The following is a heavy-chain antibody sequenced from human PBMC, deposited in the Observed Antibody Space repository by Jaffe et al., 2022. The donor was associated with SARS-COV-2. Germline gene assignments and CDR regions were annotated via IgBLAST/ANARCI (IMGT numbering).Heavy chain of an antibody. Sequence: EVQLVESGGGLVKPGGSLRLSCAASGFTFSSYSMNWVRQAPGKGLEWVSSISSSSSYIYYADSVKGRFTISRDNAKNSLYLQMNSLRAEDTAVYYCARDLGWGCSGGSCTGYWGQGTLVTVSS. CDR2: ISSSSSYI. J-gene: IGHJ4*02. CDR1: GFTFSSYS. CDR3: ARDLGWGCSGGSCTGY. V-gene: IGHV3-21*01. D-gene: IGHD2-15*01.